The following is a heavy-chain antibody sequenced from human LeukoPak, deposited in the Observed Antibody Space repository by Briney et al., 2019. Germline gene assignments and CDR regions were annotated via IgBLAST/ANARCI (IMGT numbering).Heavy chain of an antibody. J-gene: IGHJ4*02. CDR3: ARDFRNAGDY. V-gene: IGHV3-7*01. Sequence: GGSLRLACAASGFTFSSYWINWVRQAPGKGLEWVANINQDGSDKYYEDSVKGRFTISRDNAKNLLYLQMNSLRAEDTAVYYCARDFRNAGDYWGQGTLVTVSS. D-gene: IGHD1-14*01. CDR1: GFTFSSYW. CDR2: INQDGSDK.